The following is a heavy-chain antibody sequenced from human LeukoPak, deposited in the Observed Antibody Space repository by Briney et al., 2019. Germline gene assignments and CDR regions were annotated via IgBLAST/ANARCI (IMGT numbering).Heavy chain of an antibody. J-gene: IGHJ4*02. V-gene: IGHV3-53*01. Sequence: GGSLRLSCAASGFSVSGNYMSWVRQAPGKGLEWVSFIHTAGSTFYADSVKGRFTVSRDNSKNTLYLQMNSLRAEDTAMYYCARGYCSGGSCSKFDYWGQGTLVTVSS. CDR1: GFSVSGNY. CDR3: ARGYCSGGSCSKFDY. D-gene: IGHD2-15*01. CDR2: IHTAGST.